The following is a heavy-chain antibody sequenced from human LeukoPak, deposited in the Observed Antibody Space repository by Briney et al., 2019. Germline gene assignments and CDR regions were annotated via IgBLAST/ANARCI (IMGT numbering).Heavy chain of an antibody. D-gene: IGHD3-10*01. V-gene: IGHV1-69*02. J-gene: IGHJ4*02. CDR3: CISGRSDFDY. CDR2: IIPILNIP. CDR1: GGTFSSYP. Sequence: SVKVSCKASGGTFSSYPISWVRQAPGQGLEWMGRIIPILNIPNYAQNFQGTVTITADKSTSTAYMELSSLRSEDTAVYCCCISGRSDFDYWGQGTLVTVSS.